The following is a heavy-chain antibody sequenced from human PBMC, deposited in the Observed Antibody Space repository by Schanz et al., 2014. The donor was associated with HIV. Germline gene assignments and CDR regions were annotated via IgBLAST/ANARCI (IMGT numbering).Heavy chain of an antibody. CDR1: GGSFSGHY. D-gene: IGHD3-22*01. Sequence: QVRLQQWGAGLLKPSETLSLTCAVYGGSFSGHYWSWIRQPPGKGLEWIGQINHNENTNYNPSLKSRLTISLDTSKNQFSLKLISVTAADTAVYYCARDNDPYYYDSSGYYDRLFDYWGQGTLVTVSS. V-gene: IGHV4-34*02. CDR2: INHNENT. J-gene: IGHJ4*02. CDR3: ARDNDPYYYDSSGYYDRLFDY.